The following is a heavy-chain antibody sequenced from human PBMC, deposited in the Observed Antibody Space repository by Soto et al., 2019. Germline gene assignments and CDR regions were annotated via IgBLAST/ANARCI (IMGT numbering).Heavy chain of an antibody. D-gene: IGHD3-3*01. CDR1: GFTFSSYW. CDR2: IKQDGSEK. J-gene: IGHJ3*02. CDR3: ARDAGNYDFWSGYPHDAFDI. Sequence: GGSLRLSCAASGFTFSSYWMSWVRQAPGKGLEWVANIKQDGSEKYYVDSVKGRFTISRDNAKNSLCLQMNGLRAEDTAVYYCARDAGNYDFWSGYPHDAFDIWGQGTMVTVS. V-gene: IGHV3-7*01.